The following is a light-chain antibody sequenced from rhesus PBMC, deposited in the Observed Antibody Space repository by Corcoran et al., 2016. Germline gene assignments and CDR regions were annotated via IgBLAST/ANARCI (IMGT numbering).Light chain of an antibody. CDR3: SSYTSGGIFI. CDR2: DVT. CDR1: NSDIGGYND. Sequence: QSALTQPPSVSKTLGQSVTIFYTGTNSDIGGYNDVSWYQQHPDTAPRLLIYDVTKRPSGVSDRFSGSKSGNTASLTISGLQAEDEADYYCSSYTSGGIFIFGGGTRLTVL. J-gene: IGLJ1*01. V-gene: IGLV2S9*01.